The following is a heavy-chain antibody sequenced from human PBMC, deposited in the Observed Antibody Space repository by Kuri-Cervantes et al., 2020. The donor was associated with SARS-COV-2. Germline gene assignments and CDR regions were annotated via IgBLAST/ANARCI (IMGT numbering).Heavy chain of an antibody. CDR2: ISASGSNM. Sequence: GGSLRLSCAASGFSFSDYYLSWVRQAPGKGLDWVAYISASGSNMFYADSVKGRFTISRDNARNSLYLQMNSLRAEDTAVYYCARVGGGVWDDYWGQGTLVTVSS. V-gene: IGHV3-11*01. CDR1: GFSFSDYY. D-gene: IGHD2-8*02. J-gene: IGHJ4*02. CDR3: ARVGGGVWDDY.